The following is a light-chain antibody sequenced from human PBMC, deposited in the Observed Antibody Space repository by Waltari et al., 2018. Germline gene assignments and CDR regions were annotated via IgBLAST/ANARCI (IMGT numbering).Light chain of an antibody. Sequence: EIVMTQSPATLSVSPGARATLFCRASQSISSNLAWYQQKPGQAPRLLIYGASTRATGIPARFSGRGSGTEFTLTISSLQSEDFAVYYCQQYNNWPPWTFGQGTKVEIK. CDR3: QQYNNWPPWT. J-gene: IGKJ1*01. V-gene: IGKV3-15*01. CDR2: GAS. CDR1: QSISSN.